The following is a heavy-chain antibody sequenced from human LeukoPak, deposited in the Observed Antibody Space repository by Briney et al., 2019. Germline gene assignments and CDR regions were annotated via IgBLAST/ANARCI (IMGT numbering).Heavy chain of an antibody. CDR2: IYYSGST. D-gene: IGHD6-13*01. Sequence: SETLSLTCTVSGGSISSYYWSWIRQPPGKGLEWTGHIYYSGSTNYNPSPKSRVTISVDTSKNQFSLKLSSVTAADTAVYYCARASYSTSWYLDYWGQGILVTVSS. J-gene: IGHJ4*02. CDR3: ARASYSTSWYLDY. V-gene: IGHV4-59*01. CDR1: GGSISSYY.